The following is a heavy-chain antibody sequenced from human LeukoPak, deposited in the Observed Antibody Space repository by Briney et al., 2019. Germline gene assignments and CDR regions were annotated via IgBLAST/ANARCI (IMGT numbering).Heavy chain of an antibody. CDR1: HESLNGYY. CDR3: ASGVWSRRFAP. V-gene: IGHV4-34*01. J-gene: IGHJ5*02. Sequence: SETLSLTCAVYHESLNGYYWSWIRQPPGKGLGWIGEMNDRGRTTYNPSLESRATISAETSKNQFSLKLTSVTAADTAVYYCASGVWSRRFAPWGQGTPVIVSS. D-gene: IGHD1-14*01. CDR2: MNDRGRT.